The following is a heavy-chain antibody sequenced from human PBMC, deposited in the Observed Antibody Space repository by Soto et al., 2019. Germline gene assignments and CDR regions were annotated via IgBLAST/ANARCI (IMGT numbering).Heavy chain of an antibody. CDR1: GFTFSSDW. D-gene: IGHD3-22*01. Sequence: GESLKISCAASGFTFSSDWMHWVRQAPGKGLVWVSRINTDGSGTTYADSVKGRFTISRDNSKNTLYLQMNSLRAEDTAVHYCAKSLDSSGYYRGGIAFDIWGQGTMVTVSS. CDR3: AKSLDSSGYYRGGIAFDI. V-gene: IGHV3-74*01. J-gene: IGHJ3*02. CDR2: INTDGSGT.